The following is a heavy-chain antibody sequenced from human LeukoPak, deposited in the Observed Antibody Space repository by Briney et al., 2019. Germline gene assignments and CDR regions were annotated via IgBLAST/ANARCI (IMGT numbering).Heavy chain of an antibody. J-gene: IGHJ4*02. V-gene: IGHV1-2*02. CDR3: ARVHSRVIIHFDY. CDR1: GYTFTGYY. Sequence: GASVKVSCKASGYTFTGYYMHWVRQAPGQGLEWMGWINPNSGDTNYAQKFQGRVTMTRDTSISTAYMELSRLRSDDTAVYYCARVHSRVIIHFDYWGQGTLVTVSS. D-gene: IGHD3-10*01. CDR2: INPNSGDT.